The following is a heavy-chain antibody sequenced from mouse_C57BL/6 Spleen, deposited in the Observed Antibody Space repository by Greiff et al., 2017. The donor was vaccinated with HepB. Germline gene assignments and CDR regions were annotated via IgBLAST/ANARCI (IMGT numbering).Heavy chain of an antibody. D-gene: IGHD1-1*01. J-gene: IGHJ2*01. CDR1: GFTFSDYG. CDR3: ARGIHYYGSSYVAGDYFDY. V-gene: IGHV5-17*01. CDR2: ISSGSSTI. Sequence: EVQRVESGGGLVKPGGSLKLSCAASGFTFSDYGMHWVRQAPEKGLEWVAYISSGSSTIYYADTVKGRFTISRDNAKNTLFLQMTSLRSEDTAMYYCARGIHYYGSSYVAGDYFDYWGQGTTLTVSS.